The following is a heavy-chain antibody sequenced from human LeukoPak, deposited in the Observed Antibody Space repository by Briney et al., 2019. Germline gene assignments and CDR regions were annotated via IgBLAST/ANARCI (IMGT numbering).Heavy chain of an antibody. V-gene: IGHV3-11*01. D-gene: IGHD3-22*01. Sequence: PGGSLRLSCAASGFTFSDYYMSWIRQAPGKGLEWVSYISSSGSTIYYADSVKGRFTISRDNAKNSLYLQMNSLRAEDTAVYYCASTAIDSSDTFDYWGQGTLVTVSS. CDR3: ASTAIDSSDTFDY. CDR2: ISSSGSTI. CDR1: GFTFSDYY. J-gene: IGHJ4*02.